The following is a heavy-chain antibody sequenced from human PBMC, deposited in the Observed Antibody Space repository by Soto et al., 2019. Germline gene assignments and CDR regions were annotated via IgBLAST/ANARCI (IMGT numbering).Heavy chain of an antibody. CDR3: AIELERRSYSFDY. J-gene: IGHJ4*02. CDR2: IYYSGST. CDR1: GGSISSSSYY. Sequence: QLQLQESGPGLVKPSETLSLTCTVSGGSISSSSYYWGWIRQPPGKGLEWIGSIYYSGSTYYNPSLKSRVTISVDTSKNQFSLKLSSVTAADTAVYYCAIELERRSYSFDYWGQGTLVTVSS. D-gene: IGHD1-1*01. V-gene: IGHV4-39*02.